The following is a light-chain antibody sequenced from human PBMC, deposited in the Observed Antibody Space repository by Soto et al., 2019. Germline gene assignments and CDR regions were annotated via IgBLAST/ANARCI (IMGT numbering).Light chain of an antibody. CDR1: QSVSSY. Sequence: EIFLTQSPDTLSLSPGERATLSCRASQSVSSYLAWYQQKPGQAPRLLIYGASTRATGVPDRIIGSGSGTEFALTIGSLQPEDFAVYFCQQYSSWPLTFGQGTRLEIK. CDR3: QQYSSWPLT. J-gene: IGKJ5*01. V-gene: IGKV3-11*01. CDR2: GAS.